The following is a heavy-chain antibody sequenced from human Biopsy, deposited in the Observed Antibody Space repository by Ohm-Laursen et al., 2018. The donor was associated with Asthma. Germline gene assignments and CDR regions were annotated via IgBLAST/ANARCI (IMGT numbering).Heavy chain of an antibody. D-gene: IGHD1-1*01. Sequence: TLSLTCTVSGDSLRSTNYWAWVRQPPGNRLEWIGSVYHSGETFYSSSLRSRLTMSVDTSRNQFSLRLTSVTAADTGVYFCARHWSGNGWHDLYTWFDPWGLGTLVTVSS. V-gene: IGHV4-39*01. CDR1: GDSLRSTNY. J-gene: IGHJ5*02. CDR3: ARHWSGNGWHDLYTWFDP. CDR2: VYHSGET.